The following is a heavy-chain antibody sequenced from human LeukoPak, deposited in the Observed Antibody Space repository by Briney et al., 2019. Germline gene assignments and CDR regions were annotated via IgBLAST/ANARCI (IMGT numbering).Heavy chain of an antibody. V-gene: IGHV5-51*01. CDR2: SYPGDSDT. D-gene: IGHD6-13*01. Sequence: GESLKISFKGSGYSFTSYWMGWVPQMPGKGLDWMGISYPGDSDTRYSPSFQGQVTISADKSISTAYLQWSSLKASDTAMYYCARRSGYSSSWYSFAQFDYWGQGTLVTVSS. CDR1: GYSFTSYW. CDR3: ARRSGYSSSWYSFAQFDY. J-gene: IGHJ4*02.